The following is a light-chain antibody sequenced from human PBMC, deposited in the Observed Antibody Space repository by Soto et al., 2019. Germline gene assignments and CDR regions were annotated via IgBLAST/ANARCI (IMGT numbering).Light chain of an antibody. CDR2: GAS. V-gene: IGKV3D-15*01. CDR3: QQYSNWPRT. Sequence: EIVMTQSPAALSVSPGASATLSCRASQSVSTDLAWYQQKPGQVPRVLIYGASTRATDIPARFSGSGSGTEFTLTIDSLQSEDFAVYYCQQYSNWPRTFGQGTKVQIK. J-gene: IGKJ1*01. CDR1: QSVSTD.